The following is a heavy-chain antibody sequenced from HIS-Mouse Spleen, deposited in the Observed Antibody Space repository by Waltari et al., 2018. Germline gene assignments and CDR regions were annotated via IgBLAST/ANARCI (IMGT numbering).Heavy chain of an antibody. CDR1: GGSISSSSYY. V-gene: IGHV4-39*07. J-gene: IGHJ4*02. Sequence: QLQLQESGPGLVKPSETLSLTCTVSGGSISSSSYYWGWISKPPGKGLEWIGCSYYSGSTAYNRSLKSRVTISVDTSKNQFSLKLSSVTAAETAVYYCARDPRWNDGIDYWGQGTLVTVSS. CDR2: SYYSGST. D-gene: IGHD1-1*01. CDR3: ARDPRWNDGIDY.